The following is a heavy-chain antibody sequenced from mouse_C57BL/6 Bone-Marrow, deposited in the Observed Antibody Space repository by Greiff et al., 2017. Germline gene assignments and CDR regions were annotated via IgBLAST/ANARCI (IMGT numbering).Heavy chain of an antibody. V-gene: IGHV1-19*01. CDR3: ARSGMDYGSSPFAY. J-gene: IGHJ3*01. CDR2: INPYNGGT. D-gene: IGHD1-1*01. Sequence: VQLQQSGPVLVKPGASVKMSCKASGYTFTDYYMNWVKQSHGKSLEWIGVINPYNGGTSYTQKFKGKATLTVDKSSSTAYMELNSLTSEDSAVYYCARSGMDYGSSPFAYWGQGTLVTVSA. CDR1: GYTFTDYY.